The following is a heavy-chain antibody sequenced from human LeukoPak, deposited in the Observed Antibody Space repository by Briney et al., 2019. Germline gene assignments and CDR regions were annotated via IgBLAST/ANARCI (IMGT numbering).Heavy chain of an antibody. CDR3: ARSARFYGMDV. Sequence: GGSLRLSCVASGFTFSDHYMDWVRQAPGKGLEWVGRIRNKANSYTTEYAASVKGRITISRDDSKNSLYLQMSSLNTEDTAVYYCARSARFYGMDVWGQGTTVTVSS. CDR2: IRNKANSYTT. CDR1: GFTFSDHY. J-gene: IGHJ6*02. V-gene: IGHV3-72*01. D-gene: IGHD3-3*01.